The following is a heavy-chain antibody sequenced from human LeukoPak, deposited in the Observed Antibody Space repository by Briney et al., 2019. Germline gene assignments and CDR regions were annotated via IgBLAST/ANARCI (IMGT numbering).Heavy chain of an antibody. J-gene: IGHJ4*02. D-gene: IGHD5-24*01. V-gene: IGHV1-69*04. CDR2: IIPILGIA. CDR1: GGTFSSYA. Sequence: SVKVSCKASGGTFSSYAISWVRQAPGQGLEWMGRIIPILGIANYAQKFQGRVTITADKSTSTAYMELSSLRSEDTAVYYCARGAATISGFDYWGQETLVTVSS. CDR3: ARGAATISGFDY.